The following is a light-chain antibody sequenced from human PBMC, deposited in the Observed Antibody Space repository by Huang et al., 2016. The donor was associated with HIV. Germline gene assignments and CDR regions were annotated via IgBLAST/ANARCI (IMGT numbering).Light chain of an antibody. CDR3: QQYYSSPYT. CDR2: WAA. Sequence: DIVMTQSPDSLAVSLGERATINCKSSQGVLYTSNTKNSIAWYQQKAGQPPKLLIHWAATRESGVPDRFSGSGSGTDFTLTISSLQAEDVAVYYCQQYYSSPYTFGPGTKLEIK. V-gene: IGKV4-1*01. CDR1: QGVLYTSNTKNS. J-gene: IGKJ2*01.